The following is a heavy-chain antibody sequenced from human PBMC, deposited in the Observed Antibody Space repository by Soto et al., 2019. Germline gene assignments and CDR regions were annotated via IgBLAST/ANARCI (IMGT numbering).Heavy chain of an antibody. Sequence: QVQLQQWGSGLLRPSETLSLTCAVYGGSFSGYYWSWIRQSPGKGLEWIGEINHSGSANYNPTLKSRVTISVDTSKNQISLNVRSVTAADTAVYYCARGGYIMAAGVFDYWGQGTLVTDSS. V-gene: IGHV4-34*01. J-gene: IGHJ4*02. CDR2: INHSGSA. D-gene: IGHD6-13*01. CDR3: ARGGYIMAAGVFDY. CDR1: GGSFSGYY.